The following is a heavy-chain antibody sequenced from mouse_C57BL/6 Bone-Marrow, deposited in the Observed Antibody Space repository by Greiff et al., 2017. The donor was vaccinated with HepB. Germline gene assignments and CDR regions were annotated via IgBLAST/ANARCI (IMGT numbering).Heavy chain of an antibody. J-gene: IGHJ3*01. Sequence: DVKLVESEGGLVQPGSSMKLSCTASGFTFSDYYMAWVRQVPEKGLEWVANINYDGSSTYYLDSLKSRFIISRDNAKNILYLQMSSLKSEDTATYYCAREGGYGNYPSWFAYWGQGTLVTVSA. D-gene: IGHD2-1*01. V-gene: IGHV5-16*01. CDR3: AREGGYGNYPSWFAY. CDR1: GFTFSDYY. CDR2: INYDGSST.